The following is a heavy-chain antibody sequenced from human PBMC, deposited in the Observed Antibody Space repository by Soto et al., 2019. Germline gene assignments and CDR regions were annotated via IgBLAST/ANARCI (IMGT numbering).Heavy chain of an antibody. CDR2: IYHSGST. CDR1: GGSISSGGYS. D-gene: IGHD2-8*02. V-gene: IGHV4-30-2*01. CDR3: ARAWWFMYYFDY. J-gene: IGHJ4*02. Sequence: SETLSLTCAVSGGSISSGGYSWSWIRQPPGKGLEWIGYIYHSGSTYYNPSLKSRVTISVDRSKNQFSLKLSSVTAADTAVYYCARAWWFMYYFDYWGQGTLVTVSS.